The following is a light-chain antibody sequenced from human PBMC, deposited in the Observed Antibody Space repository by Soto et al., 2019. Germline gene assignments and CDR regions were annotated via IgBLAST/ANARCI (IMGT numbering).Light chain of an antibody. V-gene: IGLV3-21*04. CDR1: NIESKS. J-gene: IGLJ2*01. Sequence: SYELTQPPSVSVAPGKTVRITCGGNNIESKSVHWYQQKPGQAPVLVIYYDSDQPSGIPERFSGSNSGNTATLTIGRVEAGDEAEYYCQVWDSRSDHVVFGGGTKLTVL. CDR2: YDS. CDR3: QVWDSRSDHVV.